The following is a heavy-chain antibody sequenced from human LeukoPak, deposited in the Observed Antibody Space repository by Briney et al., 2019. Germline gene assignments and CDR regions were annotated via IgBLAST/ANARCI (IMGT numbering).Heavy chain of an antibody. CDR2: INPNSGGT. Sequence: ASVKVSCKASGYTFTGYYMHWVRQAPGQGLEWMGRINPNSGGTNCAQKFQGRVTTTRDTPISTAYMELSRLRSDDTAVYYCANCGGDCYSTFDYWGQGTLVTVSS. CDR1: GYTFTGYY. CDR3: ANCGGDCYSTFDY. V-gene: IGHV1-2*06. D-gene: IGHD2-21*02. J-gene: IGHJ4*02.